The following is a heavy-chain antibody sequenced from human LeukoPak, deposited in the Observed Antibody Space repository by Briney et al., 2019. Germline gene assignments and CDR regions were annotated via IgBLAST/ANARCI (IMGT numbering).Heavy chain of an antibody. CDR1: GYTFTGYY. CDR3: ARDGDYDILTGYYNWFDP. J-gene: IGHJ5*02. D-gene: IGHD3-9*01. CDR2: IKPKSGGT. Sequence: GASVKVSFKASGYTFTGYYMHWVRQAPGQGLEWMARIKPKSGGTNYAQKFQGRVTMTRDTSVSTAYMELSRLRSDDTAVYYCARDGDYDILTGYYNWFDPWGQGTLVTVSS. V-gene: IGHV1-2*06.